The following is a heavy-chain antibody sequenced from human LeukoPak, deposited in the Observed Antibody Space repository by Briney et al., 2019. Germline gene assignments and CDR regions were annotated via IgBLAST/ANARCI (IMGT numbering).Heavy chain of an antibody. CDR1: GFTFSDYW. CDR3: VRNMVRGVVYFDS. Sequence: PGGSLRLSCAASGFTFSDYWMHWVRQTPGKGLVWVSRISYDGGGTNYAESEKGRFTISRDNAKDTLYLQMNSLRVEDTAVYYCVRNMVRGVVYFDSWGQGALVTVSS. CDR2: ISYDGGGT. J-gene: IGHJ4*02. D-gene: IGHD3-10*01. V-gene: IGHV3-74*01.